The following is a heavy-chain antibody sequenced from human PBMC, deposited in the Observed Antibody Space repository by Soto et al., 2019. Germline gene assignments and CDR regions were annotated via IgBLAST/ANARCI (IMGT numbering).Heavy chain of an antibody. CDR2: IYYSGST. D-gene: IGHD3-22*01. Sequence: QVQLQESGPGLVKPSQTLSLTCTVTGGCISSGGYYWSWIRQHPGKGLEWIGYIYYSGSTYYNPSLKSPVTISVDTSKNQFSLKLSSVTAADTAVYYCARSVAYYDSSGYFDYWGQGTLVTVSS. CDR1: GGCISSGGYY. CDR3: ARSVAYYDSSGYFDY. J-gene: IGHJ4*02. V-gene: IGHV4-31*01.